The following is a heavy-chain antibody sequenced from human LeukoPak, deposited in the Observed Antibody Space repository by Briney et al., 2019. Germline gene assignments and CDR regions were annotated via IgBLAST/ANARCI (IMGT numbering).Heavy chain of an antibody. J-gene: IGHJ5*02. CDR1: GYTFTGYY. V-gene: IGHV1-2*02. D-gene: IGHD2/OR15-2a*01. CDR2: INPNSGGT. CDR3: ARDPTQLLFHFKVIPALNWFDP. Sequence: ASVKVSCKASGYTFTGYYMHWVRQAPGQGLEWMGWINPNSGGTNYAQKFQGRVTMTRDTSISTAYMELSRLRSDDTAVYYCARDPTQLLFHFKVIPALNWFDPWGQGTLVTVSS.